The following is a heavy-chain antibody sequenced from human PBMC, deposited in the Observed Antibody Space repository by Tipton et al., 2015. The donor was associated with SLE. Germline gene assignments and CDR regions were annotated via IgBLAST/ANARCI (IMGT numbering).Heavy chain of an antibody. V-gene: IGHV4-59*11. D-gene: IGHD3-9*01. CDR1: GGSISSHY. J-gene: IGHJ3*02. CDR2: IYYSGST. CDR3: ASGHDWNAFDI. Sequence: TLSLTCTVSGGSISSHYWSWIRQPPGKGLEWIGYIYYSGSTNYNPSLKSRVTISVDTSKNQFSLKLSSVTAADTAMYYCASGHDWNAFDIWGQGTMVTVSS.